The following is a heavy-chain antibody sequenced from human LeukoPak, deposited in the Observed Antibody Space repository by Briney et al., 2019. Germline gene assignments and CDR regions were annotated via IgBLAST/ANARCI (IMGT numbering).Heavy chain of an antibody. CDR3: ARDYDY. J-gene: IGHJ4*02. CDR1: GFTFSSYD. CDR2: ISYDGSNK. V-gene: IGHV3-30*17. Sequence: GGSLRLSCAASGFTFSSYDMHWVRHAPAKGLEWGAVISYDGSNKYYADSVKGRFTISRDNSKNTLYLQMNSLRAEDTAVYYCARDYDYWGQGTLVTVSS.